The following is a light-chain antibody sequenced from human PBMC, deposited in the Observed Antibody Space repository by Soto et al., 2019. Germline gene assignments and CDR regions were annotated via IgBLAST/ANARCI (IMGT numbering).Light chain of an antibody. CDR3: QQYYSPLIT. V-gene: IGKV1-12*01. J-gene: IGKJ5*01. CDR2: GTF. Sequence: DIPMTQSPSSVSASVGDRVTITCRASQGISTWLAWYQQKPGKAPELLIYGTFSLQSGVPSRFIGSGSGTEFTLTISMQPQDDFVTYCRQQYYSPLITFGQGTRLEIK. CDR1: QGISTW.